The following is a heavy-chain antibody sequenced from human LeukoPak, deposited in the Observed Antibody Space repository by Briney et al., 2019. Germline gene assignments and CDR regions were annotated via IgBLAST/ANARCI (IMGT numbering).Heavy chain of an antibody. Sequence: NTSETLSLTCAVYGGSFSGYYWSWIRQPPGKGLEWIGEINHSGSTNYNPSLKSRVTISVDTSKNQFSLKLSSVTAAATAVYYCARLKEEQQLVTEGGYYFDYWGQGTLVTVSS. CDR3: ARLKEEQQLVTEGGYYFDY. J-gene: IGHJ4*02. CDR2: INHSGST. D-gene: IGHD6-13*01. V-gene: IGHV4-34*01. CDR1: GGSFSGYY.